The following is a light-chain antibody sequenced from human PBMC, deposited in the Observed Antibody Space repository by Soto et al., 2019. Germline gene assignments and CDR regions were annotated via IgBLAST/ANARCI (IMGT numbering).Light chain of an antibody. CDR2: SNY. CDR1: SSNIGSNT. CDR3: AAWDDSLNGQVV. V-gene: IGLV1-44*01. J-gene: IGLJ2*01. Sequence: QSVLTQPPSASGIPGQRVTISCSGTSSNIGSNTVSWYQQVPGTAPKLLIYSNYQRPSGVPDRFSGSKSGTSASLAISGLQSEDEAAYYCAAWDDSLNGQVVFGGGTKLTVL.